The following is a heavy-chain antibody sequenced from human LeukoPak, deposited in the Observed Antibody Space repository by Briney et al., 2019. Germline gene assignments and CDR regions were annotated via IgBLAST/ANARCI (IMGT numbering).Heavy chain of an antibody. D-gene: IGHD6-13*01. Sequence: SETLSLTCTVSGGSVTDYYWSWIRQSPGKGLEWIGYIYYTGTSYNPSLKSRVTISADTSKNQFSLKLISVTAADTAVYYCARDLPAAGKGFDYWGQGTLVTVSS. CDR3: ARDLPAAGKGFDY. V-gene: IGHV4-59*02. CDR2: IYYTGT. CDR1: GGSVTDYY. J-gene: IGHJ4*02.